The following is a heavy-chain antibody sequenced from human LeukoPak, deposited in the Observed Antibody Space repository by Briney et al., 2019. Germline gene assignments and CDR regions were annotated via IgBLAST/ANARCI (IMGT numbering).Heavy chain of an antibody. CDR1: GGSIRSSYYY. D-gene: IGHD6-6*01. J-gene: IGHJ4*02. CDR3: ARVSARLWNY. Sequence: ETLSLTCTVSGGSIRSSYYYWGWIRQAPGKGLEWVANIKQDGSEKYYVDSVKGRFTISRDNAKNSLYLQMNSLRAEDTAVYYCARVSARLWNYWGQGTLVTVSS. V-gene: IGHV3-7*04. CDR2: IKQDGSEK.